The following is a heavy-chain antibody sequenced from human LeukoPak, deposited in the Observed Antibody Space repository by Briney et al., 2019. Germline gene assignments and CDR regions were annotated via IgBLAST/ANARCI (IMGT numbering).Heavy chain of an antibody. CDR1: GGSISSYY. CDR2: IYYSGST. Sequence: SETLSLTCTVSGGSISSYYWSWIRQPPGKGLEWIGYIYYSGSTNYNPSLKSRVTISVDTSKNQFSLKLSSVTAADTAVYYCARRGGQYSGYDPNWFDSWGQGTLVTVSS. D-gene: IGHD5-12*01. J-gene: IGHJ5*01. V-gene: IGHV4-59*01. CDR3: ARRGGQYSGYDPNWFDS.